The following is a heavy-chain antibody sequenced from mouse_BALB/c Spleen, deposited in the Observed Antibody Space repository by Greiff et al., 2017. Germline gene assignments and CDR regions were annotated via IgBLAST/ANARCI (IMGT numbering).Heavy chain of an antibody. V-gene: IGHV3-5*02. Sequence: EVKLLESGPGLVKPSQTVSLTCTVTGISITTGNYSWSWIRQFPGNKLEWIGYIYYSGTITYNPSLTSRTTITRDTSKNQFFLEMNSLTAEDTATYYCARDGYYYGYDGLDYWGQGTTRTVSS. CDR3: ARDGYYYGYDGLDY. J-gene: IGHJ2*01. CDR2: IYYSGTI. D-gene: IGHD2-2*01. CDR1: GISITTGNYS.